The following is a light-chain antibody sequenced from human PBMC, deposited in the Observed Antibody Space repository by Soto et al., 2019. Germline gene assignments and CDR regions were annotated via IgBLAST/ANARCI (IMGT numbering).Light chain of an antibody. CDR3: QSYDSNLSGYV. CDR2: ENN. J-gene: IGLJ1*01. V-gene: IGLV1-40*01. Sequence: QSALTQPPSVSEAPGQRVTISCTGSSSNIGAGYEAHWYQQVPGTAPKLLIYENNNRPSGVPDRFPGSKSGTSASLAITGLQAEDEAEYYCQSYDSNLSGYVFGTGTKLTVL. CDR1: SSNIGAGYE.